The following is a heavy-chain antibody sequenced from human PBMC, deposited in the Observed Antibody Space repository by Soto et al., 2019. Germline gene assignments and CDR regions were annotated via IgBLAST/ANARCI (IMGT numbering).Heavy chain of an antibody. CDR3: ARSRGRIAAAGTALDY. CDR2: IIPIFGTA. Sequence: QVQLVQSGAEVQKPGSSVKVSCKASGGTFSSYAISWVRQAPGQGLEWMGGIIPIFGTANYAQKFQGRVTITADKSTSTAYMELSSLRSEDTAVYYCARSRGRIAAAGTALDYWGQGTLVTVSS. D-gene: IGHD6-13*01. CDR1: GGTFSSYA. J-gene: IGHJ4*02. V-gene: IGHV1-69*06.